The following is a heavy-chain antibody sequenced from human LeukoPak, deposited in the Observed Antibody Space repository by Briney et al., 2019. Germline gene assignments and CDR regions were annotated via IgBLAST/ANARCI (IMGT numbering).Heavy chain of an antibody. V-gene: IGHV3-66*02. Sequence: GGSLRLSCAASGFTVSSNYMNWVRQAPGKGLEWVSVIYSGGSTYYADSVKGRFTISGDNSKNTVYLQMNSLRAEDTAVYYCARSGDQYSYGLNWFDPWGQGTLVTVSS. CDR2: IYSGGST. CDR3: ARSGDQYSYGLNWFDP. D-gene: IGHD5-18*01. CDR1: GFTVSSNY. J-gene: IGHJ5*02.